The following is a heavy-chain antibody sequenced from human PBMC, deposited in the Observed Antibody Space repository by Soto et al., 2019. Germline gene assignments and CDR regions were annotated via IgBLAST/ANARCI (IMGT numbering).Heavy chain of an antibody. V-gene: IGHV3-23*01. D-gene: IGHD3-3*01. Sequence: GGSLRLSCTASGFSFNSNAMSWVRQAPGKGLEWISSIGGSGGSTYYADSVKGRFTVSRDNSKTTVFLQMNSLRTEDTAVYFCAKERNFWSGTAGFDSWGQGSPVTVSS. CDR2: IGGSGGST. CDR1: GFSFNSNA. CDR3: AKERNFWSGTAGFDS. J-gene: IGHJ5*01.